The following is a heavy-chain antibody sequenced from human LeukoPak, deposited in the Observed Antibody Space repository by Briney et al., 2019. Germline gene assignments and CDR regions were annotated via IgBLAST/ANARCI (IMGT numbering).Heavy chain of an antibody. Sequence: GRSLRLSCAASGFTFSSYGMNWVRQAPGKGLEWVAVISYDGSNKYYADSVKGRFTISRDNSKNTLYLQMNSLRAEDTAVYYRARDFRGAVVVTCSYYFVYWGQGTLVTVSS. V-gene: IGHV3-30*03. CDR2: ISYDGSNK. CDR1: GFTFSSYG. J-gene: IGHJ4*02. D-gene: IGHD6-19*01. CDR3: ARDFRGAVVVTCSYYFVY.